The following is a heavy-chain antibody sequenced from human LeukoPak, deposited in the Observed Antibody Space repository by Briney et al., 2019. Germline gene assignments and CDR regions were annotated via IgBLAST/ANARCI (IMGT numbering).Heavy chain of an antibody. J-gene: IGHJ4*02. D-gene: IGHD5-18*01. CDR2: MNPNSGNT. Sequence: ASVKVSCKASGYTFTSYDINWVRQATGQGLEWMGWMNPNSGNTGYAQKLQGRVTMTRNTSISTAYMELSSLRSEDTAVYYCAREVDTAPGYWGQGTLVTVSS. V-gene: IGHV1-8*01. CDR1: GYTFTSYD. CDR3: AREVDTAPGY.